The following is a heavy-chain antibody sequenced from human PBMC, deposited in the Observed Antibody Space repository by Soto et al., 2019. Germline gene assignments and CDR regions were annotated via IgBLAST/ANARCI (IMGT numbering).Heavy chain of an antibody. Sequence: QVHLQESGPGLVKPSDTMSLTCAVSGYSISSSNWCGWIRQPPVKGLEWIGYSYYSGTTYDNPFLRSLVTLSVDTSKYQFSLKLTSVTDVATAVYYWARRESQGHIDYWGQGTLVTVSS. CDR3: ARRESQGHIDY. CDR1: GYSISSSNW. V-gene: IGHV4-28*01. D-gene: IGHD1-26*01. CDR2: SYYSGTT. J-gene: IGHJ4*02.